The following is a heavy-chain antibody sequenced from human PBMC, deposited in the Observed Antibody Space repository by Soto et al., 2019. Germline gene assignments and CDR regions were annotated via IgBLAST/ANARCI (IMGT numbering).Heavy chain of an antibody. V-gene: IGHV5-10-1*01. D-gene: IGHD5-18*01. Sequence: GESLKISCKGSGYSFTSYWISWVRQMPGKGLEWMGRIDPSDSYTNYSPSFQGHVTISADKSISTAYLQWSSLKASDTAMYYCAREEEAFGIQLWFDYWGQGTLVTVSS. CDR1: GYSFTSYW. CDR2: IDPSDSYT. J-gene: IGHJ5*01. CDR3: AREEEAFGIQLWFDY.